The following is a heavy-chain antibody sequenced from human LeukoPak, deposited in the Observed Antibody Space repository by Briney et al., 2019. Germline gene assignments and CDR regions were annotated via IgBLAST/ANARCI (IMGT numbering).Heavy chain of an antibody. D-gene: IGHD3-22*01. CDR2: IYSGGST. J-gene: IGHJ3*02. CDR1: GFTVSSNY. CDR3: AREGYYYDTSGYYQRLGSFDI. V-gene: IGHV3-53*01. Sequence: PGGSLRLSCAASGFTVSSNYMSWVRQAPGKWLGWDSVIYSGGSTYSPDSVKGRFTNSRYNSKNTLFLQMNSLRAEDTAVYYCAREGYYYDTSGYYQRLGSFDIWGQGTMVTVSS.